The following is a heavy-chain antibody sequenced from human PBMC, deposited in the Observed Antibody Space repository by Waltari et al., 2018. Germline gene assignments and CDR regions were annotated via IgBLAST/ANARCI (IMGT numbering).Heavy chain of an antibody. CDR3: CRGRPRGGQQLPWFDP. V-gene: IGHV1-8*01. Sequence: QVQLVQSGAEVKKPGASVKVSCKASGYTFTSYDINWVRQATGQGLEWMGWRNPNSGNTGYAQKFQGRGTMTRNTSISTAYMELSSLRSEDTAVEYCCRGRPRGGQQLPWFDPWGQGTLVTVSS. J-gene: IGHJ5*02. D-gene: IGHD6-13*01. CDR1: GYTFTSYD. CDR2: RNPNSGNT.